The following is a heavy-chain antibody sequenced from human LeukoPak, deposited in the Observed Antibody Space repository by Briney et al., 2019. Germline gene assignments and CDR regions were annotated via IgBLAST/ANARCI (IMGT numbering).Heavy chain of an antibody. CDR3: ARDSRDCSGGSCYSNDAFDI. CDR2: MNPNSGNT. J-gene: IGHJ3*02. V-gene: IGHV1-8*01. D-gene: IGHD2-15*01. CDR1: GYTFTSYD. Sequence: ASVKVSCKASGYTFTSYDINWVRQATGQGLEWMGWMNPNSGNTGYAQKFRGRVTMTRNTSISTAYMELSSLRSEDTAVYYCARDSRDCSGGSCYSNDAFDIWGQGTMVTVSS.